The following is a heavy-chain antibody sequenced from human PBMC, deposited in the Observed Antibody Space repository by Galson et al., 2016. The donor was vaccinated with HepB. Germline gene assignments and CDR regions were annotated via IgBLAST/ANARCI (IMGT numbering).Heavy chain of an antibody. V-gene: IGHV3-21*06. CDR3: ASHYDILTGYFYGYYFYY. CDR1: GFTFSSYS. Sequence: SLRLSCAASGFTFSSYSMNWVRQAPGKGLEWVSSISSSSSYIYYADSVKGRFTISRDNAKNSLYLQMNSLRAEDTAVYYCASHYDILTGYFYGYYFYYWGQRTPVTVSS. CDR2: ISSSSSYI. D-gene: IGHD3-9*01. J-gene: IGHJ4*02.